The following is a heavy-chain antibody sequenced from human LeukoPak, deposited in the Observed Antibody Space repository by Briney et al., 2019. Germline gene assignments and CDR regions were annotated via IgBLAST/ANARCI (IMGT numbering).Heavy chain of an antibody. Sequence: ASVKVSCKASGYTFIGYYMHWVRQAPGQGLEWMGWMNPNSGGTNYAQKFQGRVTMTTDTSTSTAYMELSRLRSDDTAVYYCARDSDSSGRGDYWGQGTLVIVSS. D-gene: IGHD3-22*01. J-gene: IGHJ4*02. CDR1: GYTFIGYY. V-gene: IGHV1-2*02. CDR2: MNPNSGGT. CDR3: ARDSDSSGRGDY.